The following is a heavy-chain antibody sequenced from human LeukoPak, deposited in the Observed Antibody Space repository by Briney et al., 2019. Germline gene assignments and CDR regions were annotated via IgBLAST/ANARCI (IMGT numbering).Heavy chain of an antibody. V-gene: IGHV4-38-2*02. CDR2: IYHSGST. J-gene: IGHJ3*02. Sequence: PSETLSLTCTVSGYSISSGYYWGWIRQPPGKGLEWIGSIYHSGSTYYNPSLKSRVTISVDTSKNQFSLKLSSVTAADTAVYYCARGRVLRKSGSYKNDAFDIWGQGTMVTVSS. CDR1: GYSISSGYY. D-gene: IGHD1-26*01. CDR3: ARGRVLRKSGSYKNDAFDI.